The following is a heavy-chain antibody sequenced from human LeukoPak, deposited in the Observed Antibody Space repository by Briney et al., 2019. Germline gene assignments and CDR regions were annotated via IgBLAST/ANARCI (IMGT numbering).Heavy chain of an antibody. V-gene: IGHV4-4*02. D-gene: IGHD1-26*01. CDR2: IYHSGRT. J-gene: IGHJ5*02. Sequence: SETLSLTCAVSGGSISSPNWWTWVRQHPGKGLEWIGEIYHSGRTNSNPSLESRVIMSVDKSKNQFSLKLTSVTAADTAVYYCARVGHNWFDPWGQGTLVTVSS. CDR3: ARVGHNWFDP. CDR1: GGSISSPNW.